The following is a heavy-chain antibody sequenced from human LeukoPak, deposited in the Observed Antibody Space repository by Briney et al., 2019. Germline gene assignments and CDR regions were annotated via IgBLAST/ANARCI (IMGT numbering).Heavy chain of an antibody. J-gene: IGHJ4*02. CDR1: GYTLTGLS. CDR2: FDPEDGET. CDR3: AQYCTNGVCRYYFDY. D-gene: IGHD2-8*01. Sequence: ASVKVSCKVSGYTLTGLSMHWVRQAPGKGLEWMGGFDPEDGETIYAQKFQGRVTMTEDTSTDTAYMELSSLRSEDTAVYYCAQYCTNGVCRYYFDYWGQGTLVTVSS. V-gene: IGHV1-24*01.